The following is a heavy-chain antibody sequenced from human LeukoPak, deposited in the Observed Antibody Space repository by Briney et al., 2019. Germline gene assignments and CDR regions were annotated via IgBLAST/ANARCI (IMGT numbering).Heavy chain of an antibody. V-gene: IGHV1-2*06. J-gene: IGHJ4*02. CDR1: GYTFTGYY. CDR3: ARDEGIYYGSANKE. CDR2: INPNSGGT. Sequence: ASVKVSCKASGYTFTGYYMHWVRQAPGQGLEWMGRINPNSGGTNYAQKFQGRVTMTRDTSISTAYMELSRLRSDDTAMYYCARDEGIYYGSANKEWGQGTLVTVSS. D-gene: IGHD3-10*01.